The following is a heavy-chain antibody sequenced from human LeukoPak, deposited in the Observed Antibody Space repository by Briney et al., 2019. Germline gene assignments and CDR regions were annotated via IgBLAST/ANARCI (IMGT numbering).Heavy chain of an antibody. V-gene: IGHV4-59*08. CDR3: ARLGGWYFDH. Sequence: SGALSLTCTVSGGSISSCYWSELRQPPARGVEGMGYIYYSGRNNYNPSLKIRVTISVDTSKNRFSLKLSCVTAADTAVYYCARLGGWYFDHWGQGTLVTVSS. CDR1: GGSISSCY. J-gene: IGHJ4*02. D-gene: IGHD6-19*01. CDR2: IYYSGRN.